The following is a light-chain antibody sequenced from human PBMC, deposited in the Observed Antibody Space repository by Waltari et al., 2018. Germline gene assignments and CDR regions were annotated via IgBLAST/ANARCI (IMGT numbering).Light chain of an antibody. Sequence: SYELTQPPSVPVSPGPTANITCPVEILGNRYPSWSKQKPGQAPLLAIYQDPNRPSGIPMRFSCSKSGNAATLTIGGTQAMDEADYYCRALGNGAGVFGGGTKVTVL. J-gene: IGLJ3*02. V-gene: IGLV3-1*01. CDR2: QDP. CDR1: ILGNRY. CDR3: RALGNGAGV.